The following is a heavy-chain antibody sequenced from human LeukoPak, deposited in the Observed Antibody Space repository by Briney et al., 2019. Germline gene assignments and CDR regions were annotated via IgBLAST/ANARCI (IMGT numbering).Heavy chain of an antibody. CDR1: GYTFTGYY. V-gene: IGHV1-2*06. CDR3: AISTSPYVIEVWTNGPLDY. J-gene: IGHJ4*02. CDR2: INPKSGGT. Sequence: ASVKVSCKASGYTFTGYYMHWVRQAPGQGLEWMGRINPKSGGTNYAQEFQGRVTTTRDTSINTAYMELSRVRSDDTAVYYCAISTSPYVIEVWTNGPLDYWGQGTLVTVSS. D-gene: IGHD3-22*01.